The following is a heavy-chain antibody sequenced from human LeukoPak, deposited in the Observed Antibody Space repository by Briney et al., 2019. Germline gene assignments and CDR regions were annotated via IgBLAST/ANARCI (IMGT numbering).Heavy chain of an antibody. J-gene: IGHJ5*02. Sequence: PGGSLRLSCAASGFTFSDYYMSWIRQAPGKGLEWVSYISSSGSTIYYADSVKGRFTISRDNAKNSLYLQMNSLRAEDTAVYYCAREVPPLTLVGAIRWFDPWGQGTLVTVSS. CDR3: AREVPPLTLVGAIRWFDP. D-gene: IGHD1-26*01. CDR1: GFTFSDYY. CDR2: ISSSGSTI. V-gene: IGHV3-11*04.